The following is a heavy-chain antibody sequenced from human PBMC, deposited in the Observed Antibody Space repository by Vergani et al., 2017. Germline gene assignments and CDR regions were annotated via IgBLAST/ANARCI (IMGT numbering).Heavy chain of an antibody. V-gene: IGHV4-61*02. J-gene: IGHJ3*02. Sequence: QVQLQESGPGLVKPSQTLSLTCTVSGGSISSGSYYWSWIRQPAGKGLEWIGRIYTSGSTNYNPSLKSRVTISVDTSKNQFSLKLSSVTAADTAVYYCARGQWLGLDAFDIWGQGTMVTVSS. CDR2: IYTSGST. CDR3: ARGQWLGLDAFDI. CDR1: GGSISSGSYY. D-gene: IGHD6-19*01.